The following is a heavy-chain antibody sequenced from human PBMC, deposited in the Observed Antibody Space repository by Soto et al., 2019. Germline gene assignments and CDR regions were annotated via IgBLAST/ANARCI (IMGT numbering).Heavy chain of an antibody. J-gene: IGHJ4*02. D-gene: IGHD6-13*01. CDR3: AKDPSSWYESPFDY. CDR1: GFTFSSYA. CDR2: ISGSGGST. V-gene: IGHV3-23*01. Sequence: GGSLRLSCAASGFTFSSYAMSWVSQAPGKGLEWVSAISGSGGSTYYADSVRGRFTISRDNSKNTLYLQMNSLRAEDTAVYYCAKDPSSWYESPFDYWGQGTLDTVSS.